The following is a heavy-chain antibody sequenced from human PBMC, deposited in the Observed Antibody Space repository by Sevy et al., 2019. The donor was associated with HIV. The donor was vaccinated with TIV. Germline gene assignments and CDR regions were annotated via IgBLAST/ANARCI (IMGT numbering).Heavy chain of an antibody. V-gene: IGHV3-53*01. CDR1: GFTVSSNY. D-gene: IGHD2-15*01. CDR3: ARVNCSGGSCYYYYGMDV. Sequence: GSLRLSCAASGFTVSSNYMSWVRQAPGKGLEWVSVIYSGGSTYNADSVKGRFTISRDNSKNTLYLQMNSLRAEDTAVYYCARVNCSGGSCYYYYGMDVWGQGTTVTVSS. J-gene: IGHJ6*02. CDR2: IYSGGST.